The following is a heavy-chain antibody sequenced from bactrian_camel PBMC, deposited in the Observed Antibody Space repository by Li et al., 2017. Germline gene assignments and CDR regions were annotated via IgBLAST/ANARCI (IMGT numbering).Heavy chain of an antibody. V-gene: IGHV3S19*01. Sequence: VQLVESGGGYVHPGGSLRLACETSGFIFSDYYMAWVRQAPGKGLEWVSSIYTGDSAPAFTGGASTFYADSVKGRFTISRDNAKDTLYLQMNSLKIEDTAVYYCALGSSRQATMTARGKGTQVTVS. CDR2: IYTGDSAPAFTGGAST. J-gene: IGHJ4*01. CDR1: GFIFSDYY. D-gene: IGHD3*01.